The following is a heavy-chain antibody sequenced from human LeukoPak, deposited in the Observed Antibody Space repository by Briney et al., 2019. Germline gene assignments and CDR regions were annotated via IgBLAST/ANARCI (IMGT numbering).Heavy chain of an antibody. V-gene: IGHV3-33*06. D-gene: IGHD6-19*01. CDR2: IWYDGSSK. CDR1: GFTFSSYS. CDR3: AKGHSSGWYPSLDY. Sequence: GGSLRLSCAASGFTFSSYSMNWVRQAPGKGLEWVAVIWYDGSSKYYIDSVKGRCTISRDNSKNTLYLQLNSLRAEDTAVYYCAKGHSSGWYPSLDYWGQGTLVTVSS. J-gene: IGHJ4*02.